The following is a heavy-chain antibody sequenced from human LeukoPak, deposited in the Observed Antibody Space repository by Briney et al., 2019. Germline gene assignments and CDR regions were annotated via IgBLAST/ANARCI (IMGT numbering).Heavy chain of an antibody. CDR1: GGTFSSYA. J-gene: IGHJ6*03. V-gene: IGHV1-69*05. CDR2: IIPIFGTA. Sequence: ASVKASCKASGGTFSSYAISWVRQAPGQGLEWMGGIIPIFGTANYAQKFQGRVTITTDESTSTAYMELSSLRSEDTAVYCCARSITIFGVVPRDYYYYYYMDVWGKGTTVTVSS. CDR3: ARSITIFGVVPRDYYYYYYMDV. D-gene: IGHD3-3*01.